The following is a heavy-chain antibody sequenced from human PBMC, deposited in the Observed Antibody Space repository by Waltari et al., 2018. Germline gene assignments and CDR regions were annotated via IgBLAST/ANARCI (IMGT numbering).Heavy chain of an antibody. J-gene: IGHJ6*03. Sequence: QVQLVQSGAEVKKPGASVKVSCKASGYTFTTYPIHWVRQAPGQRLEWMGWINAGNGNAKYSQNFEGRVTITRDTSANTAYMELSSLRSEDTAIYYCGRDGGFYYMDVWGKGTSVTVSS. V-gene: IGHV1-3*01. CDR1: GYTFTTYP. CDR2: INAGNGNA. D-gene: IGHD3-10*01. CDR3: GRDGGFYYMDV.